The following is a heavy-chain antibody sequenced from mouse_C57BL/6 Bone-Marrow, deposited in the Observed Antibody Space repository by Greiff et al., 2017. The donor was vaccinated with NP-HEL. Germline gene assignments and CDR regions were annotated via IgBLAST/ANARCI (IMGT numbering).Heavy chain of an antibody. Sequence: DVMLVESGGGLVKPGGSLKLSCAASGFTFSSYTMSWVRQTPEKRLEWVATISGGGGTTYYPDSVKGRFTISRDNAKNTLYLQMSSLRSEDTALYYCAGYSSGYVDFDYWGQGTTLTVSS. J-gene: IGHJ2*01. CDR1: GFTFSSYT. CDR3: AGYSSGYVDFDY. CDR2: ISGGGGTT. V-gene: IGHV5-9*01. D-gene: IGHD3-2*02.